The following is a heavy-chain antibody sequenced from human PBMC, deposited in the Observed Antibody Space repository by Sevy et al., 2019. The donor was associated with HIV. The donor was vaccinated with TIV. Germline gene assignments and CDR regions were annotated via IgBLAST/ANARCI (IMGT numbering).Heavy chain of an antibody. J-gene: IGHJ4*02. Sequence: GGSLRLSCAASGFTLSSYDMHWVRQSTGKGMEWVSAIGTVGNKFYADSVRGRFIISRENAKSSLYLQMNSLRAGDTAVYYCASVTWNDRAFDFWGQGTLVTVSS. V-gene: IGHV3-13*01. CDR3: ASVTWNDRAFDF. CDR1: GFTLSSYD. CDR2: IGTVGNK. D-gene: IGHD1-1*01.